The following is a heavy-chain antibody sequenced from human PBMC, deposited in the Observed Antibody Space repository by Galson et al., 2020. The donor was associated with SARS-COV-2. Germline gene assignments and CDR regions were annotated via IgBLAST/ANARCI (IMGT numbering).Heavy chain of an antibody. CDR3: TRDVVSNFWSGFDP. Sequence: GESLKISCAASGFTFNTHWMHWVRQAPGKGLVWVSRINSDGSSTAYADSVKGRFTISRDNAKNTLYLQMNSLRLEDTAVYYCTRDVVSNFWSGFDPWGQGTLVTVSS. V-gene: IGHV3-74*01. CDR2: INSDGSST. CDR1: GFTFNTHW. J-gene: IGHJ5*02. D-gene: IGHD3-3*01.